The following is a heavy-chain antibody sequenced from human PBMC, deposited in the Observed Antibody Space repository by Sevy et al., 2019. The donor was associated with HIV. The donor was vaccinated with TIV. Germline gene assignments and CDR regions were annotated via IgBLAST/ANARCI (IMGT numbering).Heavy chain of an antibody. V-gene: IGHV3-74*01. CDR1: GFIFNTFY. D-gene: IGHD3-22*01. J-gene: IGHJ3*02. CDR2: INSDGSNT. CDR3: AQIGKYYYDSSGFFAQAEAALDI. Sequence: GRSLRLSCAASGFIFNTFYMHWVRQAPGKGLEWVSRINSDGSNTNYADSVKGRFTISRDNAKNTLYLQMNSLRAEDTAVYYCAQIGKYYYDSSGFFAQAEAALDICGQGTMVTVSS.